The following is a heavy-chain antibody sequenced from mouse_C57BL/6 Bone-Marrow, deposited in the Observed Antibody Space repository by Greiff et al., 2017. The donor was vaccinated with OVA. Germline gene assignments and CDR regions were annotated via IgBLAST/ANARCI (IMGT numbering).Heavy chain of an antibody. J-gene: IGHJ4*01. CDR1: GFSLTSYG. CDR3: ASLGNYAMDY. CDR2: IWSGGST. Sequence: VMLVESGPGLVQPSQSLSITCTVSGFSLTSYGVHWVRQSPGKGLEWLGVIWSGGSTDYNAAFISRLSISKDNSKSQVYFKMNSLKADDTAIYYCASLGNYAMDYWGQGTSVTVSS. D-gene: IGHD4-1*01. V-gene: IGHV2-2*01.